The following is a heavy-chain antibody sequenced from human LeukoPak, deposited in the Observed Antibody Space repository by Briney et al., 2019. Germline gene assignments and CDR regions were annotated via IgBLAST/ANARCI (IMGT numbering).Heavy chain of an antibody. CDR2: INPNSGGT. CDR1: GYTFTGYY. V-gene: IGHV1-2*02. Sequence: ASVKVSCKASGYTFTGYYMHWVRQAPGQGLEWMGWINPNSGGTNYAQKFQGRVTMTRDTSISTAYMELSRLRSDDTAVYYCARETGTTYLFDYWGQGTLVTVSS. CDR3: ARETGTTYLFDY. D-gene: IGHD1-1*01. J-gene: IGHJ4*02.